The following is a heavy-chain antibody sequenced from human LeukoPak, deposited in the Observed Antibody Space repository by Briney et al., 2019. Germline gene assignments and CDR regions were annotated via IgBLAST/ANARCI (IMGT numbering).Heavy chain of an antibody. V-gene: IGHV4-34*01. J-gene: IGHJ4*02. D-gene: IGHD6-19*01. Sequence: SETLSLTCAVYGGSFSGYYWSWIRQPPGKGLEWIGEINHSGSTNYNPSLKSRVTISVDTSKNQFSLKLSSVTAADTAVYYCARLYLQWLVPSRFDYWGQGTLVTVSS. CDR2: INHSGST. CDR1: GGSFSGYY. CDR3: ARLYLQWLVPSRFDY.